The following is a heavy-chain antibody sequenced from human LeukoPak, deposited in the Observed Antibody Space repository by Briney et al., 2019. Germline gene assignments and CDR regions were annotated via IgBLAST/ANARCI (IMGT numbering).Heavy chain of an antibody. CDR1: DDTIASYG. CDR3: AWGGEIVVEPDGDSYHYYMDV. V-gene: IGHV1-18*01. CDR2: ISPFNGKT. D-gene: IGHD2-2*01. Sequence: ASVKVSCKSSDDTIASYGISWVRQAPGQGLEWMGWISPFNGKTNYAQKFQGRVTMTTDTSTSTAYMELRSLKYDDTAVYYCAWGGEIVVEPDGDSYHYYMDVWGTGTTVTVSS. J-gene: IGHJ6*03.